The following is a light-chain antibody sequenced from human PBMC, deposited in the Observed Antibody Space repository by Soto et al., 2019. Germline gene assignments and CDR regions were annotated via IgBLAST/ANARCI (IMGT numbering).Light chain of an antibody. CDR3: QQYNNWPT. CDR2: YIS. V-gene: IGKV3D-15*01. CDR1: QSAGNF. Sequence: EIVMTQSPATLSVSPWDPASLFFRASQSAGNFLAWYQQKPGQAPRLLIYYISTRATGIPARFSGSGSGTEFTLTISSLQSEDFAVYYCQQYNNWPTFGQGTRLEIK. J-gene: IGKJ5*01.